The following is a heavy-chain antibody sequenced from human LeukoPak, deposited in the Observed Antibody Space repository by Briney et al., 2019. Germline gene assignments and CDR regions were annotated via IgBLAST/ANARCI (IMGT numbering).Heavy chain of an antibody. J-gene: IGHJ4*02. D-gene: IGHD3-22*01. CDR1: GFTFSNPW. CDR2: VKSKSDGETT. V-gene: IGHV3-15*01. CDR3: TTDGYYDSSGYVLFDY. Sequence: EGSLRLSCAASGFTFSNPWLSWVRQAPGKGLEWFGRVKSKSDGETTNYAAPVKGRFTISRDDSKNTLYLQMNSLKTEDTAVYYCTTDGYYDSSGYVLFDYWGQRTLVTVSS.